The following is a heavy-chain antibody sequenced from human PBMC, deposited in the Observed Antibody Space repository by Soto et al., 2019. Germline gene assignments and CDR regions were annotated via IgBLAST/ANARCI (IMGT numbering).Heavy chain of an antibody. CDR1: GDSVSSNSAA. D-gene: IGHD6-13*01. Sequence: SQTLSLTCAISGDSVSSNSAAWNWIRQSPSRGLEWLGRTYYRSKWFNDYAVSLKSRISINPDASKNQFSLQLNSVTPEDTAVYYCAREPEQQLVRSPFGYWGQGTLVTVS. CDR3: AREPEQQLVRSPFGY. V-gene: IGHV6-1*01. CDR2: TYYRSKWFN. J-gene: IGHJ4*02.